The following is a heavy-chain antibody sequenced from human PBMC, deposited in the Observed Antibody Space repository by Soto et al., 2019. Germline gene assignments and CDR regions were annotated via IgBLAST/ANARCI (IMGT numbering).Heavy chain of an antibody. CDR1: GGSISSGGYS. D-gene: IGHD3-10*01. J-gene: IGHJ5*02. CDR2: IYHSGST. CDR3: ARVVHVLLWLGSHPVGENWFDP. Sequence: PSETLSLTCAVSGGSISSGGYSWSWIRQPPGKGLEWIGYIYHSGSTYYNPSLKSRVTISVDRSKNQFSLKLSSVTAADTAVYYCARVVHVLLWLGSHPVGENWFDPWGQGTLVTVSS. V-gene: IGHV4-30-2*01.